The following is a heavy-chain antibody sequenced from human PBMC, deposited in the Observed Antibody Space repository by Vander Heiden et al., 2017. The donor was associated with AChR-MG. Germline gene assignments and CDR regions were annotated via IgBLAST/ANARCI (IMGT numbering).Heavy chain of an antibody. J-gene: IGHJ6*02. V-gene: IGHV4-34*01. CDR1: GGTFNGNY. Sequence: QVQLQQWGAGLLKPSETLSLTCAVDGGTFNGNYWTWIRQPPGKRLAWMGEIYFSGSTNYNPSLKSRVTISVDTSKNHFSLNLRYVTAADTAVYYCARVARRDYYYYYGMDVWGQGTTVTVSS. CDR2: IYFSGST. CDR3: ARVARRDYYYYYGMDV.